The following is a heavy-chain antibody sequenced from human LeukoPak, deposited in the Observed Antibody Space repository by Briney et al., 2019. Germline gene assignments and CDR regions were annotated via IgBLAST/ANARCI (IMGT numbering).Heavy chain of an antibody. D-gene: IGHD6-13*01. CDR3: AREDLQLNWFDP. Sequence: PGGSLRLSCAPSGFTISNSAMSWVRQAPGKGLEWVSIISDSGGNTFYADSVEGRFTISRDNSKSTLYLQMNSLRAEDTAVYYCAREDLQLNWFDPWGQGTLVTVSS. V-gene: IGHV3-23*01. CDR2: ISDSGGNT. J-gene: IGHJ5*02. CDR1: GFTISNSA.